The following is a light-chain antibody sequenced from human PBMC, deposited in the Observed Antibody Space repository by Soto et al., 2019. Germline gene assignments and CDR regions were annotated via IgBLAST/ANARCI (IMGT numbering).Light chain of an antibody. Sequence: EIVLTQSPGTLSLSPGERATLSCRASQSLSAGYLAWYQQKPGQAPSLLIYAASSSATGIPDRFSGSGSGTDFTLTISRLEPEDFAVYYCQQYGSSPYTFGQGTKLEIK. V-gene: IGKV3-20*01. CDR2: AAS. CDR3: QQYGSSPYT. CDR1: QSLSAGY. J-gene: IGKJ2*01.